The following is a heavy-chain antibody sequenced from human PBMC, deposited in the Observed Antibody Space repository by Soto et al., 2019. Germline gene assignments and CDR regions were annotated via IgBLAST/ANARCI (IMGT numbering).Heavy chain of an antibody. CDR1: GISITGHN. CDR2: ISGSGGST. CDR3: AKGRAMYYDFWSGYWAYYYGMDV. J-gene: IGHJ6*02. D-gene: IGHD3-3*01. Sequence: GGSLRLSCEASGISITGHNMDWVRQAPGKGLEWVSAISGSGGSTYYADSVKGRFTISRDNSKNTLYLQMNSLRAEDTAVYYCAKGRAMYYDFWSGYWAYYYGMDVWGQGTTVTVSS. V-gene: IGHV3-23*01.